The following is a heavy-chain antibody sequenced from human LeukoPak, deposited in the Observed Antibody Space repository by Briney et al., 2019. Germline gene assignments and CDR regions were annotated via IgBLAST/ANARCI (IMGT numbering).Heavy chain of an antibody. CDR1: GFTFSSYS. CDR2: ISYDGSNK. D-gene: IGHD3-10*01. Sequence: PGGSLRLSCAASGFTFSSYSMNWVRQAPGKGLEWVAVISYDGSNKYYADSVKGRFTISRDNSKNTLYLQMNSLRAEDTAVYYCARASGDNYFDYWGQGTLVTVSS. V-gene: IGHV3-30*03. J-gene: IGHJ4*02. CDR3: ARASGDNYFDY.